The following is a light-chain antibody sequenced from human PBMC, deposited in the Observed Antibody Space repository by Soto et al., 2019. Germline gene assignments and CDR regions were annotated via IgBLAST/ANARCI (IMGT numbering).Light chain of an antibody. CDR3: CSYAGSSTSWV. V-gene: IGLV2-23*02. CDR2: EVS. J-gene: IGLJ3*02. Sequence: QSALTQPASVSGSPGQSITISCTGTSSDVGGYNYVSWYQQHSGKAPKLMIYEVSNRPSGVSNRFSGSKSGNTASLTISGLQAEDEADYYCCSYAGSSTSWVFGGGTKLTVL. CDR1: SSDVGGYNY.